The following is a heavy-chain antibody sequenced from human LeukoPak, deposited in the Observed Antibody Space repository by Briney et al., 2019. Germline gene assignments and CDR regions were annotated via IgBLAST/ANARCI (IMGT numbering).Heavy chain of an antibody. J-gene: IGHJ5*02. D-gene: IGHD3-3*01. Sequence: ASVKVSCKASGYTFTNYGISWVRQAPGQGLEWMGWISIYNGNTDYAQKLRGRVTMTTDTSTSTAYMALRSLRSDDTAVYYCARITYDFWSGYYMPDDPWGQGTLVTVSS. CDR1: GYTFTNYG. V-gene: IGHV1-18*01. CDR3: ARITYDFWSGYYMPDDP. CDR2: ISIYNGNT.